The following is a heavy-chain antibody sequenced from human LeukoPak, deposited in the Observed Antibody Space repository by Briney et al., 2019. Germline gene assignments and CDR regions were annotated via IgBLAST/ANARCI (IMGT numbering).Heavy chain of an antibody. D-gene: IGHD6-19*01. J-gene: IGHJ4*02. Sequence: PSQTLSLTCTVSCGPLSCSSYQWRWLRQPPGKGREWIGSIYYSGSTYYNPSLKCRVTISVDTSKHRCSLKLSSVPAADTAVYYCARDGAVAGTGTDYWGAGTLGTVSS. CDR3: ARDGAVAGTGTDY. CDR2: IYYSGST. V-gene: IGHV4-39*07. CDR1: CGPLSCSSYQ.